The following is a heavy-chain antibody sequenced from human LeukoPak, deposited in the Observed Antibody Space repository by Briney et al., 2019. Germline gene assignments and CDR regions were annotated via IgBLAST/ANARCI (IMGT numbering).Heavy chain of an antibody. D-gene: IGHD2-2*01. Sequence: GGSLRLSCAASGFTFSSYGMHWVRQAPGKGLEWVAVIWYDGSNKYYADSVKGRFTISRDNSKNTLYLQMNSLRAEDTAVYYCAGGPYCSSTSCSYYYYYGMDVWGQGTTVTVSS. CDR2: IWYDGSNK. V-gene: IGHV3-33*01. CDR3: AGGPYCSSTSCSYYYYYGMDV. J-gene: IGHJ6*02. CDR1: GFTFSSYG.